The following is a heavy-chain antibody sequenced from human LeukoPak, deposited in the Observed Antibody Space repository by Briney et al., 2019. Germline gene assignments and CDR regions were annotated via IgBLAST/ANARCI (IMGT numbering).Heavy chain of an antibody. D-gene: IGHD4-17*01. Sequence: GGSLRLSCAASGFTFSDSWMTWVRRAPGRGLEWVADINQDGKTKSYMDSVEGRFTISRDNARNSMYLQMSSLRAEDTAVYYCARDPAYGALDYWGQGTLVTVSS. CDR3: ARDPAYGALDY. CDR2: INQDGKTK. V-gene: IGHV3-7*01. J-gene: IGHJ4*02. CDR1: GFTFSDSW.